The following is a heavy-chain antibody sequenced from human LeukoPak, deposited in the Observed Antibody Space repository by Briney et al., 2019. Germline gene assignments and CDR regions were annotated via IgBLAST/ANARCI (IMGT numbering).Heavy chain of an antibody. D-gene: IGHD5-24*01. Sequence: PGGSLRLSCAASGFTFSSYWMHWVRQAPGKGLVWVSRINSDGSSTSYADSVKGRFTISRDNAKNSLYLQMNSLRAEDTAVYYCARTGTMATPLDYWGQGTLVTVSS. J-gene: IGHJ4*02. CDR2: INSDGSST. CDR3: ARTGTMATPLDY. CDR1: GFTFSSYW. V-gene: IGHV3-74*01.